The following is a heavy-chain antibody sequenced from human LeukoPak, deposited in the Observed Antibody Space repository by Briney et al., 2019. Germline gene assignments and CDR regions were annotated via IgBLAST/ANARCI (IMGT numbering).Heavy chain of an antibody. J-gene: IGHJ6*02. CDR3: AKDQRGSYHYYGMDV. CDR1: GFTFSDYY. CDR2: ISSSGSTI. Sequence: SGGSLRLSCAASGFTFSDYYMSWIRQAPGKGLEWVSYISSSGSTIYYADSVKGRFTISRDNAKNSLYLQMNSLRAEDTAVYYCAKDQRGSYHYYGMDVWGQGTTVTVSS. D-gene: IGHD6-25*01. V-gene: IGHV3-11*01.